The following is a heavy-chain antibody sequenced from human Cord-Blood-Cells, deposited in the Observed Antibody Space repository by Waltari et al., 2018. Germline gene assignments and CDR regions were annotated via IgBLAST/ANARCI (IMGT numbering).Heavy chain of an antibody. CDR3: ARDADSSSWPYYFDY. CDR2: IIPIFCTA. CDR1: GGTFRSYA. J-gene: IGHJ4*02. V-gene: IGHV1-69*01. D-gene: IGHD6-13*01. Sequence: QVQLVQSGAEVKKPGSSVKDSCKASGGTFRSYAISWVRQAPGQGLEWMGGIIPIFCTANYAQKFQGRVTMTADESTSTAYMELSSLRSEDTAVYYCARDADSSSWPYYFDYWGQGTLVTVSS.